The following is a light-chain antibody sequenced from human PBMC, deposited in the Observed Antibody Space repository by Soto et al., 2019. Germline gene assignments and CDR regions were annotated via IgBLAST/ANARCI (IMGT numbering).Light chain of an antibody. V-gene: IGLV2-14*03. CDR2: AVS. CDR3: TSYTPSSTYV. CDR1: SSDVGNYDY. Sequence: QSALTQPASVSGSPGQSITISCTGTSSDVGNYDYVSWYQQYPGKAPKLMIYAVSRRPSGVSNRFSGSKSGNMASLTISGLQAEDEADYYCTSYTPSSTYVFGTGTKVTVL. J-gene: IGLJ1*01.